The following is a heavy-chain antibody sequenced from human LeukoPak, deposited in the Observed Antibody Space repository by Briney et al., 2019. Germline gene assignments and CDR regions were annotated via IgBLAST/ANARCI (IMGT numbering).Heavy chain of an antibody. CDR2: ISGSGGST. Sequence: PGRSLRLSCAASGFTFSSYAMSWVRQAPGKGLEWVSAISGSGGSTYYADSVKGRFTISRDNSKNTLYLQMNSLRAEDTAVYYCRISGSYSYGMDVWGQGTTVTVSS. J-gene: IGHJ6*02. CDR3: RISGSYSYGMDV. CDR1: GFTFSSYA. V-gene: IGHV3-23*01. D-gene: IGHD3-10*01.